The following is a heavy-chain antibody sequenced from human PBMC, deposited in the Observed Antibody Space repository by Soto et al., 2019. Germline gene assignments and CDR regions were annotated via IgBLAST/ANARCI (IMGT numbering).Heavy chain of an antibody. CDR1: GFTFSSYA. D-gene: IGHD6-19*01. CDR3: AEGGIAVAYARKFDY. Sequence: GGSLRLSCAASGFTFSSYAMSWVRQAPGKGLEWVSAISGSGGSTYYADSVKGRFTISRDNSNDTLYLQMNSLRAEDTAVYYCAEGGIAVAYARKFDYWGQGTLVTVSS. CDR2: ISGSGGST. V-gene: IGHV3-23*01. J-gene: IGHJ4*02.